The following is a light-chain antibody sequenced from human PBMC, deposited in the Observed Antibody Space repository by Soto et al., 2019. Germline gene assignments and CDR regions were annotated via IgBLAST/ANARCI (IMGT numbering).Light chain of an antibody. J-gene: IGKJ4*01. CDR2: SAS. CDR3: QQLNGYQLA. V-gene: IGKV1-9*01. Sequence: DIQLTQSPSFLSASVGDPVTITCRASQGMSTYLAWYQQKPGKVPKRLIRSASTLQSGVPPRFSGGGSGTEFTLTISTLQPDDSGIYYCQQLNGYQLAFGGGTNVEIK. CDR1: QGMSTY.